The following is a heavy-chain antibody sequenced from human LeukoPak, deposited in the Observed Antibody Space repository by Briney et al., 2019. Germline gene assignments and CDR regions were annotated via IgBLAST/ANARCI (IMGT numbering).Heavy chain of an antibody. CDR2: IYYSGST. V-gene: IGHV4-59*12. CDR3: ARAAGRLFDY. Sequence: PSETLSLTCTVSGGSISSYYWSWIRQPPGKGLEWIGYIYYSGSTYYNPSLKSRVTISVDTSKNQFSLKLSSVTAADTAVYYCARAAGRLFDYWGQGTLVTVSS. CDR1: GGSISSYY. J-gene: IGHJ4*02.